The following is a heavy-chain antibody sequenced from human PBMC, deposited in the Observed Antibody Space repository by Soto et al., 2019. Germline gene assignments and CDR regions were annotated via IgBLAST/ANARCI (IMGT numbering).Heavy chain of an antibody. CDR3: AKYQSREAWYPDYFDY. J-gene: IGHJ4*02. D-gene: IGHD2-15*01. CDR2: ISGSGGST. Sequence: GGSLRLSCAASGFTFSSYAMSWVRQAPGKGLEWVSAISGSGGSTYYADSVKGRFTISRDNSKNTLYLQMNSLRAEDTAVYYCAKYQSREAWYPDYFDYWGQGTLVTVSS. V-gene: IGHV3-23*01. CDR1: GFTFSSYA.